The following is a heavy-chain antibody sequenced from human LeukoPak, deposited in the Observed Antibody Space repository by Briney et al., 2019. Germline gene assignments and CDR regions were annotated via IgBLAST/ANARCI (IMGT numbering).Heavy chain of an antibody. V-gene: IGHV4-38-2*02. CDR3: ARDVDYGSGSYYNLRWFDP. D-gene: IGHD3-10*01. CDR2: IYHTGNT. CDR1: DYSISSDSY. J-gene: IGHJ5*02. Sequence: PSETLSLTCAVSDYSISSDSYWGWLRKPPGKGLEWIGDIYHTGNTYYNPSLRSRVTISVDTSKNQFSLRVRSVTAADTAVYYCARDVDYGSGSYYNLRWFDPWGQGTLVTVSS.